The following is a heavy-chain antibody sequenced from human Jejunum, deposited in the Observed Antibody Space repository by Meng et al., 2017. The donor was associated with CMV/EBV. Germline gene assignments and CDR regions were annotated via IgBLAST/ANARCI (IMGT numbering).Heavy chain of an antibody. CDR3: TKPDGPDF. Sequence: DVKCCAFGGAWVQPGGSLRLSGAASGFTFSGYDMSWVRQAPGKGLQWVSTISAISDYTHYADSVKGRFTTSRDNSQNTLYLQMNSLRVEDTAIYYCTKPDGPDFWGQGTLVTVSS. CDR2: ISAISDYT. CDR1: GFTFSGYD. J-gene: IGHJ4*02. V-gene: IGHV3-23*01.